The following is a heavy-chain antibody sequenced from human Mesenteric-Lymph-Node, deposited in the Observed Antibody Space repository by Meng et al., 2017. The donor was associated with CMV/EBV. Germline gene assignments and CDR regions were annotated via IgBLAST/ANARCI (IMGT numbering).Heavy chain of an antibody. CDR1: GGSISSSNW. CDR3: ASLEAAAQIDY. Sequence: LTGAVSGGSISSSNWWSWVRQPPGKGLEWIGEIYHSGSTNYNPSLKSRVTISVDKSKNQFSLKLSSVTAADTAVYYCASLEAAAQIDYWGQGTLVTVSS. D-gene: IGHD6-13*01. CDR2: IYHSGST. J-gene: IGHJ4*02. V-gene: IGHV4-4*02.